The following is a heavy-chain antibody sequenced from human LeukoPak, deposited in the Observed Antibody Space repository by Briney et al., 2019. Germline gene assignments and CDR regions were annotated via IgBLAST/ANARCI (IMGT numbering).Heavy chain of an antibody. CDR1: GFTFSSNA. CDR3: AKGSGINHYHWIDP. Sequence: GGSLRLSCAASGFTFSSNAMSWVRQAPGKGLEWVSYITGSGGSTLYADSVKGRFTVSRDDSKNTLYLQMDSLRAEDTALYYCAKGSGINHYHWIDPWGQGTLVTVSS. V-gene: IGHV3-23*01. J-gene: IGHJ5*02. D-gene: IGHD1-14*01. CDR2: ITGSGGST.